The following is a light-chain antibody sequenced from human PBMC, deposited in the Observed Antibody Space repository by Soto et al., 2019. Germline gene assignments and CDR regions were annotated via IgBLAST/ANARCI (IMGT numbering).Light chain of an antibody. J-gene: IGKJ1*01. CDR2: DVS. CDR1: ESVTDY. V-gene: IGKV3-11*01. CDR3: QQRSDWPWT. Sequence: PGERGTLSCRASESVTDYLAWYQQKPGQAPRLLVYDVSNRAAGIPTRFSGGGSGTDFTLTISNVEPEDLAVYYCQQRSDWPWTCGQGTKVDIK.